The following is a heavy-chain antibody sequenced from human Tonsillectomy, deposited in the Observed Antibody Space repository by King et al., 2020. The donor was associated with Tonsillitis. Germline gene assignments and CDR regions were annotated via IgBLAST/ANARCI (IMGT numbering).Heavy chain of an antibody. D-gene: IGHD3-10*01. V-gene: IGHV3-23*03. CDR2: IYSGDSST. CDR3: AKDQLGSESFDY. CDR1: GFTFSSYA. J-gene: IGHJ4*02. Sequence: VQLVESGGGLVQPGGSLRLSCAASGFTFSSYAMSWVRQAPGKGLEWVSVIYSGDSSTYYADSVKGRSTISRDNSKDTLYLQMNSLRAEDTAVYYCAKDQLGSESFDYWGQGTLVTVSS.